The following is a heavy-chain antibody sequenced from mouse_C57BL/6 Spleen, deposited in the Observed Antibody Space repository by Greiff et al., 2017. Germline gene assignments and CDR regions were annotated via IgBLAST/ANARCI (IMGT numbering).Heavy chain of an antibody. CDR2: IYPGDGDT. CDR1: GYAFSSSW. J-gene: IGHJ1*03. V-gene: IGHV1-82*01. CDR3: AREEGFITQYFDV. D-gene: IGHD1-1*01. Sequence: VQLVESGPELVKPGASVKISCKASGYAFSSSWMNWVKQRPGKGLEWIGRIYPGDGDTNYNGKFKGKATLTADKSSSTAYMQLSSLTSEDSAVYFCAREEGFITQYFDVWGTGTTVTVSS.